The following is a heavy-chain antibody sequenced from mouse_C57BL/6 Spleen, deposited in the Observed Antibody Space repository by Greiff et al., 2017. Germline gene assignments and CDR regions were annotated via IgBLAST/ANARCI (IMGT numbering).Heavy chain of an antibody. CDR2: INPNNGGT. CDR1: GYTFTDYY. D-gene: IGHD2-5*01. CDR3: ARPSYYSNSAWFAY. Sequence: EVQLQQSGPELVKPGASVKISCKASGYTFTDYYMNWVKQSHGKSLEWIGDINPNNGGTSYNQKFKGKATLTVDKSSSTAYMELRSLTSEDSAVYYCARPSYYSNSAWFAYWGQGTLVTVAA. J-gene: IGHJ3*01. V-gene: IGHV1-26*01.